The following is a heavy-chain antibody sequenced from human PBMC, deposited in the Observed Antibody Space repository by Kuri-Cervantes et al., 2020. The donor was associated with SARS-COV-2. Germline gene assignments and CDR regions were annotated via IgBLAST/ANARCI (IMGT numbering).Heavy chain of an antibody. CDR3: ARDYMVVVAATPYYYGMDV. J-gene: IGHJ6*02. V-gene: IGHV3-23*01. D-gene: IGHD2-15*01. CDR1: GFTFSSYA. CDR2: ISGSGGST. Sequence: GGSLRLSCAASGFTFSSYAMSWVRQAPGKGLEWVSAISGSGGSTYYADSVKGRFTISRDNSKNTLYLQINSLRAEDTAVYYCARDYMVVVAATPYYYGMDVWGQGTTVTVSS.